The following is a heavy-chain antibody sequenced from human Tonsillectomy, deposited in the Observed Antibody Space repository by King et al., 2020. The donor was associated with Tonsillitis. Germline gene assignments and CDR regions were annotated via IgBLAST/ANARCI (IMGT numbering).Heavy chain of an antibody. V-gene: IGHV3-23*04. CDR1: GFTFSSYT. Sequence: VQLVESGGGLVQPGGSLRLSCAASGFTFSSYTMCWVRQAPGKGLGVVSFSSGRGGRTYDADSVKGRLTNARDNSKNTLYLQMNSLRAEDTAVYYCAKVRYDILTGFEPTIFDYWGQGTLVTVSS. CDR2: SSGRGGRT. D-gene: IGHD3-9*01. CDR3: AKVRYDILTGFEPTIFDY. J-gene: IGHJ4*02.